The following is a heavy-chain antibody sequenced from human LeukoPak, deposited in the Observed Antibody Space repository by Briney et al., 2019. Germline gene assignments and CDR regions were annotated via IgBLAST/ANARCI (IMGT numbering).Heavy chain of an antibody. D-gene: IGHD5-24*01. CDR1: GGPISHCY. J-gene: IGHJ4*02. V-gene: IGHV4-59*01. CDR2: IHFRGST. Sequence: SETLSLLCTVWGGPISHCYWSWLRQPPGRGLVWIAYIHFRGSTNYTPSLKSRVTISIDTSKNQFSLNLSSVTAADTAVYYCATIWHDGYNPFDYCGQGTLVTVSS. CDR3: ATIWHDGYNPFDY.